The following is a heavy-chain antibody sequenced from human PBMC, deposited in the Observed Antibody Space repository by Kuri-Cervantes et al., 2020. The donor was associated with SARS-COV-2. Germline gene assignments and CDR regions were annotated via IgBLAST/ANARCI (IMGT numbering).Heavy chain of an antibody. CDR2: INHSGST. Sequence: GSLRLSCAVYGGSFSGYFWSWIRQPPGKGLEWIGEINHSGSTNYNPSLKSRVTVSVDTSTNQVSLRLTSVTAADTALYYCARVEPYGGSFATTSFDLWGRGSLVTVSS. V-gene: IGHV4-34*01. CDR3: ARVEPYGGSFATTSFDL. CDR1: GGSFSGYF. D-gene: IGHD1-26*01. J-gene: IGHJ2*01.